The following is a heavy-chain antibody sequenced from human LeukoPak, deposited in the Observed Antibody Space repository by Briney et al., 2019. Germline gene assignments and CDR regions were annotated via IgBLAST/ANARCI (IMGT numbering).Heavy chain of an antibody. CDR2: ISAYNGNT. J-gene: IGHJ4*02. D-gene: IGHD6-19*01. CDR3: ARVISDSSGWYGPTDY. V-gene: IGHV1-18*01. Sequence: GASVKVSCKASGYTFTSYGISWVRQAPGQGLEWMGWISAYNGNTNYAQKLQGRVTMTTDTSTSTAYMELRSLRSDDTAVYYCARVISDSSGWYGPTDYWGQGTLVTVSS. CDR1: GYTFTSYG.